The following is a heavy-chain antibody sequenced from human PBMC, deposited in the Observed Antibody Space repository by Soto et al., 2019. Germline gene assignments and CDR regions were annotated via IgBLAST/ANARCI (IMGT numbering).Heavy chain of an antibody. D-gene: IGHD3-3*01. V-gene: IGHV3-23*01. CDR1: GFTFSSYA. J-gene: IGHJ4*02. CDR2: ISGSGGST. CDR3: SKVGGYDFWSADFDY. Sequence: EVQLLESGGGLVQPGGSLRLSCAASGFTFSSYAMSWVRQAPGKGLEWVSAISGSGGSTYYADSVKGRFTISRDNSKKTLYLQMNRLRAEDTAVYYCSKVGGYDFWSADFDYCGQGTLVTVSS.